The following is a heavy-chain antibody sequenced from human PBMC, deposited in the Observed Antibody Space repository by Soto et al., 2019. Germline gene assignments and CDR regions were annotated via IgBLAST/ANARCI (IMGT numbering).Heavy chain of an antibody. V-gene: IGHV3-30*03. D-gene: IGHD3-3*01. Sequence: GGSLRLSCEASGFIFSRYGMHWVRQAPGKGLEWVAVISYDGSNKYYAESVKGRLIISRDKSENTLYLQMNSLRAEDTAVYYCARPLGGDFWSAYFYWGQGTLVTVSS. CDR2: ISYDGSNK. J-gene: IGHJ4*02. CDR3: ARPLGGDFWSAYFY. CDR1: GFIFSRYG.